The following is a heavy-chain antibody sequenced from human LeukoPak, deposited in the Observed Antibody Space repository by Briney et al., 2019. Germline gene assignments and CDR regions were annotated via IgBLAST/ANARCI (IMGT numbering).Heavy chain of an antibody. CDR3: ARQTIVVVVAATLGPFDY. V-gene: IGHV1-46*01. Sequence: ASVKVSCKASGYTFTSYGISWVRQAPGQGLEWMGIINPSGGSTSYAQKFQGRVTMTRDMSTSTVYMELSSLRSEDTAVYYCARQTIVVVVAATLGPFDYWGQGTLVTVSS. CDR2: INPSGGST. D-gene: IGHD2-15*01. J-gene: IGHJ4*02. CDR1: GYTFTSYG.